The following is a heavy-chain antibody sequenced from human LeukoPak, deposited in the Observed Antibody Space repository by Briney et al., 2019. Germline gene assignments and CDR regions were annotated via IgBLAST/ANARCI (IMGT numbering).Heavy chain of an antibody. D-gene: IGHD3-10*01. CDR2: ISYDGSKK. CDR1: GFTFSSYG. J-gene: IGHJ4*02. V-gene: IGHV3-30*18. Sequence: GGSLRLSCAASGFTFSSYGMHRVRQAPGEGLEWVSSISYDGSKKNCAESVKDRFTISRDNSKNTLYLQMNSLRAEDTAVYFCVKDLGGGGSYWGQGTLVTVSS. CDR3: VKDLGGGGSY.